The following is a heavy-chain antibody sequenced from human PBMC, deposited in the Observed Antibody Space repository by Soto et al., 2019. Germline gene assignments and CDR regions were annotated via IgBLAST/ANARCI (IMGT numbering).Heavy chain of an antibody. CDR2: IGTAGDT. CDR1: GFTFSSYD. D-gene: IGHD5-18*01. Sequence: VQLVESGGGLVQPGGSLRLSCAASGFTFSSYDMHWVRQATGKGLEWVSAIGTAGDTYYPGSVKGRFTISRENAKNSLYLQMNSRRAGDTAVYYCARDRGYSYGYGGMDVWGQGTTVTVSS. CDR3: ARDRGYSYGYGGMDV. V-gene: IGHV3-13*01. J-gene: IGHJ6*02.